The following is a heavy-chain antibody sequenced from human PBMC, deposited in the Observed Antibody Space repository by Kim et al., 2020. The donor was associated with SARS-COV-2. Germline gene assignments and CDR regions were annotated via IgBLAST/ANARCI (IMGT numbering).Heavy chain of an antibody. Sequence: SETLSLTCTVSGGSISSYYWSWIRQPPGKGLEWIGYIYYSGSTNYNPSLKSRVTISVDTSKNQFSLKLSSVTAADTAVYYCARILDGYSDFDYWGQGTLVTVSS. CDR1: GGSISSYY. CDR2: IYYSGST. J-gene: IGHJ4*02. CDR3: ARILDGYSDFDY. D-gene: IGHD4-4*01. V-gene: IGHV4-59*01.